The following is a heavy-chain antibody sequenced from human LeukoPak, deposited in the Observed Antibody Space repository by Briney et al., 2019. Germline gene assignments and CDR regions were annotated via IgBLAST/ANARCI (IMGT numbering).Heavy chain of an antibody. CDR2: IYWNDDK. J-gene: IGHJ4*02. Sequence: SGPTLVNPTPTLTLTCTFSGFSLSTRGVGVGWIRQPPGKALEWLALIYWNDDKRYSPSLKSRLTITKDTSKNQVVLTMTNMDPVDTATYYCAHRSYSGSSWDYFDYWGQGTLVTVSS. CDR1: GFSLSTRGVG. V-gene: IGHV2-5*01. CDR3: AHRSYSGSSWDYFDY. D-gene: IGHD6-6*01.